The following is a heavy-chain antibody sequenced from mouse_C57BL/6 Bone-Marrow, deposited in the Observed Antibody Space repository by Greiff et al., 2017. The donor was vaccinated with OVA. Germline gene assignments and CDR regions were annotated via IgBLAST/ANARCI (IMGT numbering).Heavy chain of an antibody. V-gene: IGHV1-69*01. J-gene: IGHJ4*01. Sequence: QVQLQQPGAELVMPGASVKLSCKASGYTFTSYWMHWVKQRPGQGLEWIGEIDPSDSYTNYNQKFKGKSTLTVDKSSSTAYMQLSSLTSEDSAVYYCARRSYYGDAMDYWGQGTSATVAS. CDR1: GYTFTSYW. CDR3: ARRSYYGDAMDY. CDR2: IDPSDSYT. D-gene: IGHD1-1*01.